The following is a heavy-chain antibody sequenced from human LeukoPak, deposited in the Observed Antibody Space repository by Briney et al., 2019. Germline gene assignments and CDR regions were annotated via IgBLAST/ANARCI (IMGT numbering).Heavy chain of an antibody. J-gene: IGHJ6*03. CDR3: AKNYNYYYMDV. V-gene: IGHV3-30*02. CDR1: GFTFSNYG. CDR2: IRYDGSDK. Sequence: GGSLRLSCAASGFTFSNYGNHWVRQAPGKGLEWVASIRYDGSDKYYADSVKGRFTISRDNSKNTLYLQMNGLRSEDTAVYYCAKNYNYYYMDVWGKGTTVTVSS.